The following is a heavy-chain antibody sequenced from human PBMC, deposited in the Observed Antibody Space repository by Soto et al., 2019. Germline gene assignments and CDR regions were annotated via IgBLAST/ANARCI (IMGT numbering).Heavy chain of an antibody. CDR2: ISAYNGNT. CDR3: ARDTCGGHCSSD. J-gene: IGHJ4*02. V-gene: IGHV1-18*01. D-gene: IGHD2-21*02. CDR1: GYTFTSYD. Sequence: ASVKVSCKASGYTFTSYDINWVRQAPGQGLEWMGWISAYNGNTNYAQKLQGRVTMTTDTSTSTAYMELRSLRSDDTAVYYCARDTCGGHCSSDWGQGTLVTVSS.